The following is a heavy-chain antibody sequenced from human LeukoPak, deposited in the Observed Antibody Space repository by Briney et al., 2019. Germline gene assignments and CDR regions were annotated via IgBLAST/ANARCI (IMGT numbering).Heavy chain of an antibody. J-gene: IGHJ4*02. Sequence: GASVKVSCKASGYTFTGYYMHWVRQAPGQGLEWMGRINPNSGGTNYAQKFQGRVTMARDTSISTAYMELSRLRSDDTAVYYCARRSYSGYDLGFDYWGQGTLATVSS. V-gene: IGHV1-2*06. CDR2: INPNSGGT. D-gene: IGHD5-12*01. CDR3: ARRSYSGYDLGFDY. CDR1: GYTFTGYY.